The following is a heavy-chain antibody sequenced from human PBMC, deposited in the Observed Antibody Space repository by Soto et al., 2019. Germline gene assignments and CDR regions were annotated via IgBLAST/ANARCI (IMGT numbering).Heavy chain of an antibody. CDR3: ARAGCDGGTCYTLVGLRYGMDV. J-gene: IGHJ6*02. D-gene: IGHD2-15*01. Sequence: QVQLVESGGGVVQPGRSLRLSCAASGFTFSTDAMYWVRQAPGKGLEWVAVISYDGNNKYYADSVKGRFTISRDNSKNTLYLQMNSLRAEDTAVYYCARAGCDGGTCYTLVGLRYGMDVWGQGTTVTVSS. CDR2: ISYDGNNK. V-gene: IGHV3-30-3*01. CDR1: GFTFSTDA.